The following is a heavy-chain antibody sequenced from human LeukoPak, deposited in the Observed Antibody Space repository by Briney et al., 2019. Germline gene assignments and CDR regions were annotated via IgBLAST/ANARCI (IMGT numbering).Heavy chain of an antibody. V-gene: IGHV1-8*01. CDR1: GYSFTIYD. CDR3: AEISSEWYGNALEI. Sequence: ASVKVSCKASGYSFTIYDVNWVRQAPGQGLEWMGWMNPDSGNTGYAPKFQGRVSMTRNTSINTAYLELSSLTSEDTAVYYCAEISSEWYGNALEIWGQGTMVIVSA. J-gene: IGHJ3*02. D-gene: IGHD6-25*01. CDR2: MNPDSGNT.